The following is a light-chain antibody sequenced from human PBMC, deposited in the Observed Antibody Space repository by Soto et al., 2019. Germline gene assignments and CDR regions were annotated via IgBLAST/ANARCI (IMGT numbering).Light chain of an antibody. CDR3: QQYDSFSGT. Sequence: DVQMTQSPSTLCASVGGRVTITCRASQSIINWLAWYQQKPGKAPKLLIYGASSLESGVPSRFSGSGSGTEFTLTITNLQPDDFATYYCQQYDSFSGTFGQGTKVEIE. CDR2: GAS. J-gene: IGKJ1*01. V-gene: IGKV1-5*01. CDR1: QSIINW.